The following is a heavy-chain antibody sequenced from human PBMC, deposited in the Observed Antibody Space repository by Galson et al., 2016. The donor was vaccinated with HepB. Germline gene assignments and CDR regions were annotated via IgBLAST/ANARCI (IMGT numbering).Heavy chain of an antibody. CDR1: GGSFSDYY. J-gene: IGHJ4*02. CDR2: INHSGSI. V-gene: IGHV4-34*01. CDR3: ATRRAHSFVLFDY. D-gene: IGHD3-3*01. Sequence: SETLSLTCGVYGGSFSDYYWTWIRQPPGKGLEWIGEINHSGSINYNPSLKSRVTMSVDTSKNQFSLKLSSVIAADTAVYYCATRRAHSFVLFDYWGQGTLVTVSS.